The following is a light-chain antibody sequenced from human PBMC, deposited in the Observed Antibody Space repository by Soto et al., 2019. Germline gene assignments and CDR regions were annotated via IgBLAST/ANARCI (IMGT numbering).Light chain of an antibody. CDR1: QSVSSY. CDR2: DAS. J-gene: IGKJ5*01. Sequence: EIVLTQSPATLCLSPVERANLTCRTSQSVSSYLAWYQHKPGQAPRLLIYDASSRATGIPARFSGSGSGTDFTLTISSLESEDSAVYYCQQRSDWPSISFGQGTRLEIK. V-gene: IGKV3-11*01. CDR3: QQRSDWPSIS.